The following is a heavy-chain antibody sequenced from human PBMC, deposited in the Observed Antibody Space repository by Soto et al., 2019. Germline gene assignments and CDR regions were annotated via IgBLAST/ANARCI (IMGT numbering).Heavy chain of an antibody. V-gene: IGHV3-9*01. J-gene: IGHJ4*02. CDR3: AKARQGYCSGGSCYLDY. Sequence: VQLVESGGGLVQPGRSLRLSCAASGFTFDDYAMHWVRQAPGKGLEWVSGISWNSGSIGYADSVKGRFTISRDNAKNSLYLQMNSLRAEDTALYYCAKARQGYCSGGSCYLDYWGQGTLVTVSS. D-gene: IGHD2-15*01. CDR2: ISWNSGSI. CDR1: GFTFDDYA.